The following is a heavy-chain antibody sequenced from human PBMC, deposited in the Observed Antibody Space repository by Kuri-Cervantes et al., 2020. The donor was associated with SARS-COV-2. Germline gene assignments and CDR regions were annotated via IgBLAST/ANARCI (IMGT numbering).Heavy chain of an antibody. J-gene: IGHJ4*02. D-gene: IGHD3-16*01. CDR3: ARGGGYDYPHY. Sequence: GSLRLSCTVSGDSISSYYWSWIRQPPGKGLEWIGYIYYSGSTKYNPSLKSRVTISLNTSKNQFSLKLGSVTAADTAVYYCARGGGYDYPHYWGQGTLVTVSS. CDR1: GDSISSYY. V-gene: IGHV4-59*01. CDR2: IYYSGST.